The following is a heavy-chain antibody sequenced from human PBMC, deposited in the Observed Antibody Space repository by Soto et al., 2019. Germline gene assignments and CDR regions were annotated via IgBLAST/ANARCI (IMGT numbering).Heavy chain of an antibody. Sequence: QVQLVQSGAEVKKPGASVKVSCKASGYTFTSYDINWVRQATGQGLEWMGWMNPNAGNTGCAQKLQGRVTMPRNTSISTDEMERSSLRSEDTAVYYCETGYCSGGSCPDFDYWGQGTLVTASP. J-gene: IGHJ4*02. CDR3: ETGYCSGGSCPDFDY. CDR1: GYTFTSYD. V-gene: IGHV1-8*01. CDR2: MNPNAGNT. D-gene: IGHD2-15*01.